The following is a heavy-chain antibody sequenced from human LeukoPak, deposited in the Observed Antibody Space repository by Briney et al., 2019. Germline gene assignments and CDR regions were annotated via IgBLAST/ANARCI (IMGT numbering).Heavy chain of an antibody. CDR3: ARVWELQGGDAFDI. J-gene: IGHJ3*02. V-gene: IGHV4-39*07. Sequence: PSETLSLTCTVSGGSISSSSYYWGWIRQPPGKGLEWIGSIYHSGSTYYNPSLKSRVTISVDTSKNQFSLKLSSVTAADTAVYYCARVWELQGGDAFDIWGQGTMVTVSS. D-gene: IGHD1-26*01. CDR2: IYHSGST. CDR1: GGSISSSSYY.